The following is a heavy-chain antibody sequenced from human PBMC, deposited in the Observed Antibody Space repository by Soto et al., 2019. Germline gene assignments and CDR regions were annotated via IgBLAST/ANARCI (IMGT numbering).Heavy chain of an antibody. D-gene: IGHD1-1*01. V-gene: IGHV3-66*01. CDR3: TREGTYNWV. CDR2: IFSNGDT. CDR1: GFTVSNNY. Sequence: ELQLVASGGGLVQPGGSLRLSCAASGFTVSNNYVRWVRQAPGKGLEWVSLIFSNGDTRYADSVKGRFTISRDSSSITLYLQMNVLRVEDTAVYYCTREGTYNWVGGQGIHVTVSS. J-gene: IGHJ4*02.